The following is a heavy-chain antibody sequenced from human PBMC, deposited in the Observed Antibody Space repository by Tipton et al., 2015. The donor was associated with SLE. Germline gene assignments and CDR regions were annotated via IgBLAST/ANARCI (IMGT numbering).Heavy chain of an antibody. CDR2: IYSGGNA. V-gene: IGHV3-53*04. D-gene: IGHD2-2*01. Sequence: SLRLSCAASGFTVSSNYMSWVRQAPGKGLEWVSVIYSGGNAGYAQKFQGRVTMTRNTSISTAYMELSSLRSEDTAVYYCARGYCSSTSCSPGYWGQGTLVTVSS. CDR3: ARGYCSSTSCSPGY. J-gene: IGHJ4*02. CDR1: GFTVSSNY.